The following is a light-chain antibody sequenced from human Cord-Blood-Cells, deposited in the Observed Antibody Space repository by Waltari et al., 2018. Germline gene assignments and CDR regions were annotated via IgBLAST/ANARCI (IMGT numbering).Light chain of an antibody. CDR1: SSDVGGYTN. CDR3: CSYAGSYTWV. V-gene: IGLV2-11*01. J-gene: IGLJ3*02. Sequence: SALTQPRSVSGSPGQSVTISCTGPSSDVGGYTNASWYQQHPGKAPKLMIYDVSKRPSGVPDRFSGSKSGNTASLTISGLQAEDEADYYCCSYAGSYTWVFGGGTKLTVL. CDR2: DVS.